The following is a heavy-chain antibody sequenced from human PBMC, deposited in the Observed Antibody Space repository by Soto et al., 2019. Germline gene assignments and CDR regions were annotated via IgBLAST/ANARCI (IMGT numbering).Heavy chain of an antibody. Sequence: GGSLRLSCAASGFTFRAYAMNWVRQAPGKGLEWISAISGSGSFTHYADSVRGRFTISRDNSQNQLYLQMNNLRGDDTAMYYCAKIPTGSGSSKFDYWGQGIQVTVSS. D-gene: IGHD3-10*01. CDR2: ISGSGSFT. J-gene: IGHJ4*02. CDR3: AKIPTGSGSSKFDY. CDR1: GFTFRAYA. V-gene: IGHV3-23*01.